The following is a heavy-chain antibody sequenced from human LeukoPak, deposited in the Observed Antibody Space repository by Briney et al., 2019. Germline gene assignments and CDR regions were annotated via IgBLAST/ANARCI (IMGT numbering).Heavy chain of an antibody. Sequence: GGSLRLSCAASGFTFSSYSMNWVRQAPGKGLEWVSSISSSSSYIYYADSVKGRFTISRDNAKNSLYLQMNSLRAEDTAVYYCARDPSWNYLYYMDVWGKGTTVTVSS. CDR1: GFTFSSYS. CDR2: ISSSSSYI. CDR3: ARDPSWNYLYYMDV. V-gene: IGHV3-21*01. J-gene: IGHJ6*03. D-gene: IGHD2-15*01.